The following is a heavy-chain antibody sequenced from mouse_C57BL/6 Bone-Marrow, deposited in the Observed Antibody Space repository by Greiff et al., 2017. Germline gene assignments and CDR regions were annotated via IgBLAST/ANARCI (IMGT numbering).Heavy chain of an antibody. V-gene: IGHV1-81*01. J-gene: IGHJ2*01. CDR3: AGVSYYSIGCFDY. CDR1: GYTFTSYG. CDR2: IYPRSGNT. Sequence: QEQLKESGAELARPGASVKLSCKASGYTFTSYGISWVKQRTGQGLEWIGEIYPRSGNTYYNEKFKGKATLTADKSSSTAYMELRSLTSVDSSVYFCAGVSYYSIGCFDYWGQGTTLTVSS. D-gene: IGHD2-5*01.